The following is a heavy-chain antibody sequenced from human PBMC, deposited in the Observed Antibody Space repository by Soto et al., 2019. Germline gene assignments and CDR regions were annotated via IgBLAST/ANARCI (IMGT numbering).Heavy chain of an antibody. Sequence: QVQLVQSGAEVKKPGSSVKVSCKASGGTFSSYAISWVRQAPGQGLEWMGGIIPIFGTANYAQKFQGRVTITADESTRTDYMELSSLRYEDTAVYYCGYLPDYYYGMDVWGQGTTVTVSS. CDR2: IIPIFGTA. V-gene: IGHV1-69*12. D-gene: IGHD2-15*01. CDR1: GGTFSSYA. J-gene: IGHJ6*02. CDR3: GYLPDYYYGMDV.